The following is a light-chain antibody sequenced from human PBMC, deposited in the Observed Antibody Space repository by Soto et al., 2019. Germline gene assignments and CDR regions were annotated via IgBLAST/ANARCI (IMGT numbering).Light chain of an antibody. CDR3: QQRSDRVT. Sequence: EIVLTQSPGTLSLSPGERATLSCRASQSVRNYLAWYQQKPGRAPRLLIYDASNRATGIPARFSGSGSGTDFTLTISSLEPEDFAVYYCQQRSDRVTFGGGTKVDIK. CDR2: DAS. V-gene: IGKV3-11*01. CDR1: QSVRNY. J-gene: IGKJ4*01.